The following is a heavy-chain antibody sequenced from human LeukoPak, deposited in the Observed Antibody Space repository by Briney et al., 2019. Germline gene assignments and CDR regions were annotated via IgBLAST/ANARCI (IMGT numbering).Heavy chain of an antibody. D-gene: IGHD6-19*01. J-gene: IGHJ4*02. CDR1: GGSISSSSYY. CDR3: ARVSNEYSSGWYFDY. CDR2: IYYSGST. Sequence: SETLSLTCTVSGGSISSSSYYWGWIRQPPGKGLEWIGSIYYSGSTYYNPSLKSRVTISVDTSKNQFSLKLSSVTAADTAVYYCARVSNEYSSGWYFDYWGQGTLVTVSS. V-gene: IGHV4-39*07.